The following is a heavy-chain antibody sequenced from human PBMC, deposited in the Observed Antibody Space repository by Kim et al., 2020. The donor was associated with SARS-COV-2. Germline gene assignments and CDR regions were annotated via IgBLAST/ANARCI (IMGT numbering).Heavy chain of an antibody. J-gene: IGHJ4*02. CDR1: GFTFSNYW. CDR2: INGDGSSI. CDR3: TRSIEY. Sequence: GGSLRLSCAASGFTFSNYWMHWVRQAPGKGLVWISRINGDGSSIGYADSVKGRFTISRDNAKNTLYLQMNSLRAEDTALYYCTRSIEYWGQGTLVTVSS. V-gene: IGHV3-74*01.